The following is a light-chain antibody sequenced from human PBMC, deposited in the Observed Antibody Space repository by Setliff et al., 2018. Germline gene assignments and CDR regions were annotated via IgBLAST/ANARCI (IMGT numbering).Light chain of an antibody. CDR3: TSYTTSDSVV. J-gene: IGLJ1*01. V-gene: IGLV2-14*03. Sequence: QSVLTQPASVSESPGQSITISCTGTSSDVGYYNFVSWYQQHPGKAPKLMIYDVTDRPSGISNRFSGSKSGNTASLTISGLQAEDEADYYCTSYTTSDSVVFGTGTKGTVL. CDR2: DVT. CDR1: SSDVGYYNF.